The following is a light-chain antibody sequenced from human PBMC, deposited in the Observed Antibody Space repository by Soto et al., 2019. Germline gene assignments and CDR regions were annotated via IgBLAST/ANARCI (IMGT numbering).Light chain of an antibody. CDR1: SSNIGAGYD. CDR2: GNN. CDR3: QSYDSSLSAVV. V-gene: IGLV1-40*01. J-gene: IGLJ2*01. Sequence: QSVLTQPPSVSGAPGQRVTISCTGSSSNIGAGYDVHWYQQLPGTAPKLLIYGNNNRPSGVPDRFSGSKSGTSASLAITGLQAEDAADYYCQSYDSSLSAVVFGGGTKLTVL.